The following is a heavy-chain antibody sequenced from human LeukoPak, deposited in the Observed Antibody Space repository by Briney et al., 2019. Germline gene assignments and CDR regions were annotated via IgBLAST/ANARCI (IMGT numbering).Heavy chain of an antibody. V-gene: IGHV1-69*02. D-gene: IGHD3-9*01. J-gene: IGHJ3*02. Sequence: SVKVSCKASGGTFSSYTISWVRRAPGQGLEWMGRIIPILGIANYAQKFQGRVTITADKSTSTAYMELSSLRSEDTAVYYCARAPTRYFDWSYAFDIWGQGTMVTVSS. CDR1: GGTFSSYT. CDR3: ARAPTRYFDWSYAFDI. CDR2: IIPILGIA.